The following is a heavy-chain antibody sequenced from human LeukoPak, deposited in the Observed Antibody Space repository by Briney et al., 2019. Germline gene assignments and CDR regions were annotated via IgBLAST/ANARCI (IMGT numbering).Heavy chain of an antibody. J-gene: IGHJ4*02. V-gene: IGHV3-9*01. Sequence: GRSLRLSCAASGFTFDDYAMHWVRQAPGKGLEWVSGISWNSGSIGYADSVKGRFTISRDNAKNSLYLQMNSLRAEDTAVYYCARGSGELPNFDYWGQGTLVTDSS. CDR2: ISWNSGSI. CDR1: GFTFDDYA. D-gene: IGHD2-15*01. CDR3: ARGSGELPNFDY.